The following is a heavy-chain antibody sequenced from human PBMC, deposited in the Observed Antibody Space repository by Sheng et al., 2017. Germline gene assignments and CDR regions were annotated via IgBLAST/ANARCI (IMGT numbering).Heavy chain of an antibody. CDR1: GFTFSSYS. J-gene: IGHJ6*02. CDR2: ISSSSSYI. D-gene: IGHD5-12*01. V-gene: IGHV3-21*01. Sequence: EVQLVESGGGLVKPGGSLRVSCAASGFTFSSYSMNWVRQAPGKGLEWVSSISSSSSYIYYADSVKGRFTISRDNAKNSLYLQMNSLRAEDTAVYYCARGWDGYNADYYYGMDVWGQGTTVTVSS. CDR3: ARGWDGYNADYYYGMDV.